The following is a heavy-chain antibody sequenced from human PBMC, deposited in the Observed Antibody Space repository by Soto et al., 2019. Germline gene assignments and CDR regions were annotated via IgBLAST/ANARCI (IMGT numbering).Heavy chain of an antibody. J-gene: IGHJ5*02. D-gene: IGHD3-10*01. V-gene: IGHV4-34*01. CDR2: INHSGST. CDR1: GGSFSGYY. CDR3: ASGIGELGHRFDP. Sequence: ASETLSLTCAVYGGSFSGYYWSWIRQPPGKGLEWIGEINHSGSTNYNPSLKSRVTISVDTSKNQFSLKLSSVTAADTAVYYCASGIGELGHRFDPWGQGTLVTVPS.